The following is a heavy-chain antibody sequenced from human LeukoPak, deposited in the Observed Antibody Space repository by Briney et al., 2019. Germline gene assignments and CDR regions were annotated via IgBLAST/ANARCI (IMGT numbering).Heavy chain of an antibody. Sequence: SSETLSLTCTVSGGSISSCYWSWIRQPPGKGLEWIGYINYSGSTKYNPSLKSRVTISVDTSENQFSLKLSSVTAADTAVYYCARRDSHDAFDIWGQGTMVTVSS. V-gene: IGHV4-59*08. CDR3: ARRDSHDAFDI. CDR1: GGSISSCY. J-gene: IGHJ3*02. CDR2: INYSGST. D-gene: IGHD2-15*01.